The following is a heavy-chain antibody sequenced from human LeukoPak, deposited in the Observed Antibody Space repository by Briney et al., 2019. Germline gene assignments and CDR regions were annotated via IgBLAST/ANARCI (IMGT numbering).Heavy chain of an antibody. V-gene: IGHV3-21*01. D-gene: IGHD2-2*01. J-gene: IGHJ6*04. Sequence: GGSLRLSCAASGFTFSSYSMNWVRQAPGKGLGWVSSISSSSSYIYYADSVKGRFTISRDNAKNSLYLQMNSLRAEDTAVYYCARVGPSYYRSSTSCYGYYGMDVWGKGTTVTVSS. CDR1: GFTFSSYS. CDR2: ISSSSSYI. CDR3: ARVGPSYYRSSTSCYGYYGMDV.